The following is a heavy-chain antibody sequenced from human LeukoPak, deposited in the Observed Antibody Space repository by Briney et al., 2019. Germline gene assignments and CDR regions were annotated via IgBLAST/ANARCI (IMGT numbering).Heavy chain of an antibody. D-gene: IGHD6-19*01. CDR3: ARVDGWGVAGTTGRFDY. CDR2: ISQSGST. V-gene: IGHV4-38-2*01. Sequence: SETLSLTCAVSGYSISSGYYWGWIRQPPGKGLEWIGSISQSGSTYYNPSLKGRVIISLDTSKNQFSLKLSSVTATDTAVYYCARVDGWGVAGTTGRFDYWGQGTLVTVSS. J-gene: IGHJ4*02. CDR1: GYSISSGYY.